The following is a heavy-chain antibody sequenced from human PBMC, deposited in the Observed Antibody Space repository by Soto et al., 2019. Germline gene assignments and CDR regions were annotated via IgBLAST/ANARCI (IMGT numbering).Heavy chain of an antibody. CDR2: MYNTGST. Sequence: SETLSLTCTVSGGYISGYYWSWIRQPPGKGLEWIGYMYNTGSTVYNPSYKSRINIKIDTSKNQISQKMNTVNAADTAVYYCARDLWGYCGTDCYPLDVWGQGTTVT. CDR1: GGYISGYY. J-gene: IGHJ6*02. V-gene: IGHV4-59*01. D-gene: IGHD2-21*02. CDR3: ARDLWGYCGTDCYPLDV.